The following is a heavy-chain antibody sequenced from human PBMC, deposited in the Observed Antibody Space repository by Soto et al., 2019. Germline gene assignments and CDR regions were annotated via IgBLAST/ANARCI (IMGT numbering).Heavy chain of an antibody. D-gene: IGHD5-12*01. Sequence: PSETLSLTCTVSGGSISSGGYYWSWVRQHPGKGLEWIGYIYYTGNTYYNPSLKSRVTISVDTSKNQFSLKLSSVTAADTAMYYCARALGFDHDYWGLGTLVTVSS. CDR2: IYYTGNT. CDR3: ARALGFDHDY. V-gene: IGHV4-31*03. J-gene: IGHJ4*02. CDR1: GGSISSGGYY.